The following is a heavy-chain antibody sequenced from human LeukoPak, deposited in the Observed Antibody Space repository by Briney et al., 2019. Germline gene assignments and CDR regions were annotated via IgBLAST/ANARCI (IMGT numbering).Heavy chain of an antibody. CDR3: ARIQYYYGSGSYADY. J-gene: IGHJ4*02. CDR1: GGSFSGYY. CDR2: INHSGST. V-gene: IGHV4-34*01. Sequence: SETLSLTCAVYGGSFSGYYWSWIRQPPGKGLEWIGEINHSGSTNYNPSLKSRVTISVDTSKNQFSLKLSSVTAADTAVYYCARIQYYYGSGSYADYWGQGTLVTVSS. D-gene: IGHD3-10*01.